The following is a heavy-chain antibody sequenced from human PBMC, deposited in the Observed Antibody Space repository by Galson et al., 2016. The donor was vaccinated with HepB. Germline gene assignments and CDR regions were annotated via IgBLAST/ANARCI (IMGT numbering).Heavy chain of an antibody. CDR1: GYSFTSYW. Sequence: QSGAEVKKPGESLKISCKPSGYSFTSYWIAWVRQMPGKGLEWMGIIHPVDSDTRYSPSFQGQVTMTVDKSTRTAYLAWGSLPASDTAMYYCARHTDPLFDYWGQGTLVAVSS. CDR3: ARHTDPLFDY. J-gene: IGHJ4*02. V-gene: IGHV5-51*01. CDR2: IHPVDSDT.